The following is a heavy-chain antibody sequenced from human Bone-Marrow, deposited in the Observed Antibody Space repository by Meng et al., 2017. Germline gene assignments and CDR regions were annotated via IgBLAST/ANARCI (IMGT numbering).Heavy chain of an antibody. V-gene: IGHV3-49*03. D-gene: IGHD6-13*01. CDR2: IRSKAYGGTT. J-gene: IGHJ3*02. Sequence: GGSLRLSCTASGFTFGDYAMSWFRQAPGKGLEWVGFIRSKAYGGTTEYAASVKGRFTISRDDSKSIAYPQMNSLKTENTAVYYCTRDIGVAGTHVGAFDIWGQGTMVTVSS. CDR1: GFTFGDYA. CDR3: TRDIGVAGTHVGAFDI.